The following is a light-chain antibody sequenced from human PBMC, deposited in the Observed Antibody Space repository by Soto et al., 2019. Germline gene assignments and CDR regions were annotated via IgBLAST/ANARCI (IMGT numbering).Light chain of an antibody. CDR3: QQYGSSPWT. Sequence: EVVLTQSPGTLSLSPGERATLSCRASQSGSSSYLAWYQQEAGQAPRLLIYGVSSRVTGIPDRFSGSGSGTDFTLTISRLEPEDFAVYYCQQYGSSPWTFGQGTKVEIK. J-gene: IGKJ1*01. CDR1: QSGSSSY. CDR2: GVS. V-gene: IGKV3-20*01.